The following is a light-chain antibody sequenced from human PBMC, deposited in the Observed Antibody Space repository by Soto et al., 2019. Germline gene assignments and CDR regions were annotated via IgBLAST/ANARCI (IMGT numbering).Light chain of an antibody. J-gene: IGLJ1*01. CDR2: DVS. CDR1: SSDVGGYNY. Sequence: QSALTEPASVSGSLGQSITISCTETSSDVGGYNYVSWYQQHPGKAPKFMIYDVSSRPSGVSNRFSGSKSGNTASLTISGLQAEDEADYYCCSYTTSNTRQIVFGTGTKVTVL. CDR3: CSYTTSNTRQIV. V-gene: IGLV2-14*03.